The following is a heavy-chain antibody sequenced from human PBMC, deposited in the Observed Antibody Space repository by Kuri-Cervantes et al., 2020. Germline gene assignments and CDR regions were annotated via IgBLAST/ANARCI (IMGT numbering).Heavy chain of an antibody. CDR1: GGSLSGYY. V-gene: IGHV4-34*01. CDR3: ARLGSGWVQH. CDR2: INHVGST. D-gene: IGHD6-19*01. Sequence: ESLKISCAVYGGSLSGYYWSWIRQPPGKGLEWIGEINHVGSTNYNPSLKSRVTISVDTSKNQFSLKLSSVTAADTAVYYCARLGSGWVQHWGQGTLVTVSS. J-gene: IGHJ1*01.